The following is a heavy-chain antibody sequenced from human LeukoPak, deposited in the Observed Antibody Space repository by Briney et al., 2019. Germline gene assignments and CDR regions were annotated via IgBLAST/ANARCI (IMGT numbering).Heavy chain of an antibody. V-gene: IGHV1-18*01. CDR2: ISAYNGNT. Sequence: ASVKVSCKASGYTFTSYGISWVRQAPGQGLEWMGWISAYNGNTNYAQKLQGRVTMTTDTSTSTAYMELRSLRSDDTAVYYCARDLKDYYDSSGEYFQHWGQGTLVTVSS. CDR1: GYTFTSYG. D-gene: IGHD3-22*01. CDR3: ARDLKDYYDSSGEYFQH. J-gene: IGHJ1*01.